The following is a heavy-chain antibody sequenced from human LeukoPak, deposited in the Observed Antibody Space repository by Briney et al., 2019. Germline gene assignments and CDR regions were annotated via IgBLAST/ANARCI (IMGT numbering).Heavy chain of an antibody. CDR2: LSYDGSNK. Sequence: GGSLRLSCAAYGFTYSSYAMHWLREAPGKELEWLVVLSYDGSNKYYADSVKGRFTISRDNSKNTLYLQMNSLRAEDTAVYYCARGTTRGGSGSYSTFDYWGQGTLVTVSS. V-gene: IGHV3-30-3*01. CDR3: ARGTTRGGSGSYSTFDY. J-gene: IGHJ4*02. D-gene: IGHD3-10*01. CDR1: GFTYSSYA.